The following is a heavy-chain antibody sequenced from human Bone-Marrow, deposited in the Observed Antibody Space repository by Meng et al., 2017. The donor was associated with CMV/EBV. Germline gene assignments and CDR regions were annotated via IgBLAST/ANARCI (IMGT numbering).Heavy chain of an antibody. D-gene: IGHD7-27*01. CDR3: AAGWITEKLGLADY. V-gene: IGHV1-69*13. J-gene: IGHJ4*02. Sequence: SVKVSCKASGGTFSSYAITWVRQAPGQGLEWMGGIIPIFDTADYAQKFQGRVTITLEESTSTAYMELSSLRSEDTAVYHCAAGWITEKLGLADYWGQGTLVTVSS. CDR1: GGTFSSYA. CDR2: IIPIFDTA.